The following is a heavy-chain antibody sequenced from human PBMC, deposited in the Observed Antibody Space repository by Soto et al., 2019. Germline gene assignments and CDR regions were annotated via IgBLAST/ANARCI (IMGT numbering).Heavy chain of an antibody. J-gene: IGHJ4*02. Sequence: SETLSLTCTVSGGSISGYYWSWIRQPPGKGLEWLGYIYYSGSANYNPSLKSRVTISVDTSKNQFSLKLSSVTAADTAVYYCARDRRAVAGTGTLDYWGQGTLVTVSS. CDR3: ARDRRAVAGTGTLDY. CDR1: GGSISGYY. CDR2: IYYSGSA. V-gene: IGHV4-59*01. D-gene: IGHD6-13*01.